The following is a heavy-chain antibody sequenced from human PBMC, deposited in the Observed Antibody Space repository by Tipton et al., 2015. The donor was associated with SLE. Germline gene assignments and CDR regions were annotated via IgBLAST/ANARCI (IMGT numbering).Heavy chain of an antibody. Sequence: TLSLTCTVSGGSISSYYWSWIRQPPGKGLEWIGYIYYSGSTNYNPSLKSRVTISVDTSKNQFSLKLSSVTAADTAVYYCAREGYDRSGYYAFDIWGQGTMVTVSS. CDR2: IYYSGST. J-gene: IGHJ3*02. D-gene: IGHD3-22*01. V-gene: IGHV4-59*01. CDR1: GGSISSYY. CDR3: AREGYDRSGYYAFDI.